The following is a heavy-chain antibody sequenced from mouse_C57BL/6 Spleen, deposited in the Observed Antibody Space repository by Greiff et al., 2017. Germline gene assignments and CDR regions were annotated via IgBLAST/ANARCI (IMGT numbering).Heavy chain of an antibody. CDR2: IDPSDSET. CDR3: ARDDLIYDGYRYFDV. Sequence: QVQLQQPGAELVRPGSSVKLSCKASGYTFTSYWMHWVKQRPIQGLEWIGNIDPSDSETHYNQKFKDKATLTVDKSSSTAYMQLSSLTSEDSAVYYCARDDLIYDGYRYFDVWGTGTTVTVSS. CDR1: GYTFTSYW. J-gene: IGHJ1*03. V-gene: IGHV1-52*01. D-gene: IGHD2-3*01.